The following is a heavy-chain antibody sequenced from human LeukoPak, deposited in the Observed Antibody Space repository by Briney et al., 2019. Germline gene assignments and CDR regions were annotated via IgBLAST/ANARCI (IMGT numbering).Heavy chain of an antibody. CDR3: ARFSGYCSSTSCTPGD. V-gene: IGHV3-21*01. Sequence: PGGSLRLSCAASGFTFSSYSMNWVRQAPGKGLEWVSSISSSSSYIYYADSVKGRFTISRDNAKNSLYLQMNSLSAEDTAVYYCARFSGYCSSTSCTPGDWGQGTLVTVSS. J-gene: IGHJ4*02. CDR2: ISSSSSYI. CDR1: GFTFSSYS. D-gene: IGHD2-2*01.